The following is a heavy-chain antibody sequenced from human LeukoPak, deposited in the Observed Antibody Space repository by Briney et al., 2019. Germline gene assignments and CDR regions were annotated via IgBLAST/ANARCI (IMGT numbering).Heavy chain of an antibody. CDR2: ISSSGSTI. CDR1: GFTFSSYE. Sequence: PGGSLRLSCAASGFTFSSYEMNWVRQVPGKGLEWVSYISSSGSTIYYADSVKGRFTISRDNAKNSLYLQMNSLRAEDTAVYYCARNSGELLTGYFDYWGQGTLVTVSS. J-gene: IGHJ4*02. D-gene: IGHD1-14*01. CDR3: ARNSGELLTGYFDY. V-gene: IGHV3-48*03.